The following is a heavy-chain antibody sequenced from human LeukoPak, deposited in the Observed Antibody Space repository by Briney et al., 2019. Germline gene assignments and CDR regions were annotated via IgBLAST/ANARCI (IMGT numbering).Heavy chain of an antibody. CDR2: IYTSGST. CDR3: ARNDYDFWRGSGAFDI. CDR1: GGSISSYY. D-gene: IGHD3-3*01. V-gene: IGHV4-4*07. J-gene: IGHJ3*02. Sequence: PSETLSLTCTVSGGSISSYYWSWIRQPAGKGLEWIGRIYTSGSTNYNPSLKSRVTMSVDTSKNQFSLKLSSVTAADTAVYYCARNDYDFWRGSGAFDIWGQGTMVTVSS.